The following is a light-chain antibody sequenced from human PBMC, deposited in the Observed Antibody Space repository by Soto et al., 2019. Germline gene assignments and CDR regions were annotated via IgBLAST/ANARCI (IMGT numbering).Light chain of an antibody. CDR3: SSYASSSTYV. V-gene: IGLV2-14*01. CDR1: GSDVGGYNF. CDR2: EVS. Sequence: QSALTQPASVSGSPGQSITISCTGTGSDVGGYNFVSWYQQVPGKAPKLIIYEVSNRPSGVSNRFSGSKSGDTASLTISGLQAEDEADYYCSSYASSSTYVFGTGTKLTVL. J-gene: IGLJ1*01.